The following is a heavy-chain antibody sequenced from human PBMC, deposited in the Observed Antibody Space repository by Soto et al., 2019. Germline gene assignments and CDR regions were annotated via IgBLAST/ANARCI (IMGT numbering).Heavy chain of an antibody. CDR1: GFTFSSYS. Sequence: EVQLLESGGGLAQPAGSLRLSCAASGFTFSSYSMNWVRQAPGKGLEWVSIISGSGGVTSYADSVKGRFTISRDTSKNSVLVRMRRRTDEDSAVCYFANVHFCGVSRCVAGIDIWAPGTLVTVS. V-gene: IGHV3-23*01. CDR3: ANVHFCGVSRCVAGIDI. D-gene: IGHD2-21*01. CDR2: ISGSGGVT. J-gene: IGHJ3*02.